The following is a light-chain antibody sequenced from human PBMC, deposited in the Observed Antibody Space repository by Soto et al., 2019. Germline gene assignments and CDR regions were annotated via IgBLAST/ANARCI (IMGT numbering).Light chain of an antibody. CDR1: QDIRHA. Sequence: DIQMTQSPSSLSASVGDRVTITCRASQDIRHALGWYQQKPGKVPKRLIYSASSLQNGVPSRFSGSGSETVFTLTISSLQPDDSATYFCLQHAGYPFTFGQGTRLEI. J-gene: IGKJ2*01. V-gene: IGKV1-17*01. CDR2: SAS. CDR3: LQHAGYPFT.